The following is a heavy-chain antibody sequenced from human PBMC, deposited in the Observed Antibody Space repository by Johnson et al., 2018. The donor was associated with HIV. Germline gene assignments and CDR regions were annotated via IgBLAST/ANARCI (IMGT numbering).Heavy chain of an antibody. D-gene: IGHD1-26*01. Sequence: QVQLVESGGGVVQPGGSLRLSCAASGFTSRSYAMHWVRQAPGKGLEWVGVISYDGSNKYYADSVKGRFTISRDNSKNTMSLQMNSPRVEDTAVYYCARVRGGRENAFYIWGQGTMVTVSS. CDR1: GFTSRSYA. CDR2: ISYDGSNK. V-gene: IGHV3-30*03. J-gene: IGHJ3*02. CDR3: ARVRGGRENAFYI.